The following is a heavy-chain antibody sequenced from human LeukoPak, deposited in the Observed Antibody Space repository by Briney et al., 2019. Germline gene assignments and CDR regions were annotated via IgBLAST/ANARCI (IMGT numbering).Heavy chain of an antibody. CDR3: ARRRDCSSTSCYAIFDY. V-gene: IGHV3-53*01. D-gene: IGHD2-2*01. Sequence: GGSLRLSCAASGFTVSSNYMSWVRQAPGKGLEWASVIYSGGSTYYADSVKGRFTISRDNSKNTLYLQMNSLRAEDTAVYYCARRRDCSSTSCYAIFDYWGQGTLVTVSS. J-gene: IGHJ4*02. CDR2: IYSGGST. CDR1: GFTVSSNY.